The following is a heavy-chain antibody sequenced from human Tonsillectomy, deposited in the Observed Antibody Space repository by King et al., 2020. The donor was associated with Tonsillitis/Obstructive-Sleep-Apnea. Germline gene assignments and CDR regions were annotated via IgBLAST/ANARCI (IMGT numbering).Heavy chain of an antibody. J-gene: IGHJ6*03. CDR2: ISWDGGST. CDR3: AKAPAGYYYYMDV. CDR1: GFTFDDYT. V-gene: IGHV3-43*01. Sequence: VQLVESGGVVVQPGGSLRLSCAASGFTFDDYTMHWVRQAPGKGLEWVSLISWDGGSTYYADSVKGRFTISRDNSKNSRYLQMNSLRTEDTALYYCAKAPAGYYYYMDVWGKGTTVTVSS.